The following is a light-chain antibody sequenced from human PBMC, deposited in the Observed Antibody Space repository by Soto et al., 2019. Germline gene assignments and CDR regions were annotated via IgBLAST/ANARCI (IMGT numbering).Light chain of an antibody. CDR1: QDINRW. Sequence: DNQMTQSPSTLSASVGDRVTITCRASQDINRWLAWYQQQPGKAPKLLIYDASSLKSGVPSRFSGSGSGTEFTLSIDGLQPDDFATYYCQQCNTYPWTFGQGTQVEI. CDR2: DAS. V-gene: IGKV1-5*01. CDR3: QQCNTYPWT. J-gene: IGKJ1*01.